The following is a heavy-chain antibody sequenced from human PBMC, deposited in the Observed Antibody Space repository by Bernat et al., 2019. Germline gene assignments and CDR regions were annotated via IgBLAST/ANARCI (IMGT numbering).Heavy chain of an antibody. J-gene: IGHJ5*02. Sequence: QVQLVESGGGLVKPGGSLRLSCAASGFTFSDYYMSWIRQAPGKGLEWVSYISSSSYTNYADYVKGRFTISRDNAKNSLYLQMSNLRAEDTAVYYCAGYYGSGSYYNSSDNWFDPWGQGTLVTVSS. CDR3: AGYYGSGSYYNSSDNWFDP. D-gene: IGHD3-10*01. CDR1: GFTFSDYY. V-gene: IGHV3-11*05. CDR2: ISSSSYT.